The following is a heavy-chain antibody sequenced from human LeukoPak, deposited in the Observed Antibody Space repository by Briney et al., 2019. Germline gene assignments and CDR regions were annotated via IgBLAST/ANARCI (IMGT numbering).Heavy chain of an antibody. Sequence: GGSLRLSCAASGFTFSSYSMNWVRQAPGKGLEWVSSISSSSSYIYYADSVKGRFTISRDNAKNSLYLQMNSLRAEDTAVYYCARPGLAYCGADCYSTEGYYFDYWSQGTLVTVSS. V-gene: IGHV3-21*01. CDR3: ARPGLAYCGADCYSTEGYYFDY. CDR1: GFTFSSYS. CDR2: ISSSSSYI. D-gene: IGHD2-21*01. J-gene: IGHJ4*02.